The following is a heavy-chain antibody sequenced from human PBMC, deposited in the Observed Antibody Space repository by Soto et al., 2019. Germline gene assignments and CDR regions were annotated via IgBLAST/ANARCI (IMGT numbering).Heavy chain of an antibody. Sequence: EVHLLESGGVLVQPGGSLRLSCAASGFAFSSYAMSWVRQAPGKGLEWVSGVSAHGADTYYADSVKGRFTISRDNSENTLYLQMNGLMAEDTAVYYCAREDGGGPFDYWGQGTLLTVSS. J-gene: IGHJ4*02. V-gene: IGHV3-23*01. D-gene: IGHD2-15*01. CDR2: VSAHGADT. CDR3: AREDGGGPFDY. CDR1: GFAFSSYA.